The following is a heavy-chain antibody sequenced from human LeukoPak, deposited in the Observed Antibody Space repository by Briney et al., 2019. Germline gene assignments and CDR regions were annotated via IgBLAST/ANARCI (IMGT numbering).Heavy chain of an antibody. D-gene: IGHD2-21*02. J-gene: IGHJ4*02. CDR3: AKVDCGGDCYSVLLDY. CDR2: ISYDGSNK. Sequence: GGSLRLSCAASGFTFSSYGMHWVRQAPGKGLEWVAVISYDGSNKYYADSVKGRFTISRDNSKNTLYLQMNSLRAEDTALYYCAKVDCGGDCYSVLLDYWGQGTLVTVSS. CDR1: GFTFSSYG. V-gene: IGHV3-30*18.